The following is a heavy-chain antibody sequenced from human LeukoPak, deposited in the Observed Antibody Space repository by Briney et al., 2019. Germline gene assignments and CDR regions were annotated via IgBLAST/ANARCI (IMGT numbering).Heavy chain of an antibody. V-gene: IGHV1-2*02. CDR3: ARDQAARPLDY. D-gene: IGHD6-6*01. J-gene: IGHJ4*02. Sequence: GASVKVSCKASGYTFTGYYMHWVRQAPGQGLEWMGWINPNSGGTSYAQKFQGRVTMTRDTSISTAYMELSRLRSDDTAVYYCARDQAARPLDYWGQGTLVTVSS. CDR1: GYTFTGYY. CDR2: INPNSGGT.